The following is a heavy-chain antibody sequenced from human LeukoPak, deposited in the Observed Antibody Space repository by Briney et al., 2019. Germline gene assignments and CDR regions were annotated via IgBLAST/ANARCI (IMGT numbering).Heavy chain of an antibody. Sequence: GGSLRLSCEASGFTFGSHAMYWLRQAPGKGLEGVGGIFGSGRSLHYAAPVKGRFTISRDKSRNTVYLQINSLRAEDTAVYYCGKTTVGYSSGQKPAWPVDYWGQGTLVSVSS. CDR3: GKTTVGYSSGQKPAWPVDY. J-gene: IGHJ4*02. V-gene: IGHV3-23*01. CDR2: IFGSGRSL. CDR1: GFTFGSHA. D-gene: IGHD5-18*01.